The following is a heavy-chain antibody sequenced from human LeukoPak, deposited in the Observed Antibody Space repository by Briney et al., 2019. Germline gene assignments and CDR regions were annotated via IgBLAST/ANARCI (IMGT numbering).Heavy chain of an antibody. CDR3: ARSPDTAMVVYYYYYMDV. Sequence: GGSLRLSCEASGFTFDDYGMSWVRQAPGKGLEWVSGINWKGNSTGYADSVKGRFTISRDNAKNSLYLQMNSLRAEDTAVYYCARSPDTAMVVYYYYYMDVWGKGTTVTVSS. J-gene: IGHJ6*03. CDR1: GFTFDDYG. CDR2: INWKGNST. D-gene: IGHD5-18*01. V-gene: IGHV3-20*04.